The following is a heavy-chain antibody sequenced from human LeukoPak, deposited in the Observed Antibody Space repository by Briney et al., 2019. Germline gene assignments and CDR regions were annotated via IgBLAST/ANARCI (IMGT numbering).Heavy chain of an antibody. J-gene: IGHJ4*02. Sequence: GRSLRPSCSPSGFTFSSYTTHWVRQAPGKGLEFVSAITTNGGNTYYADSVKGRFTISRDNSKNTVYLQMSSLRAEDTAVYYCVIVRGYFDSSGSDYWGQGTLVTVSS. CDR2: ITTNGGNT. CDR1: GFTFSSYT. V-gene: IGHV3-64D*06. CDR3: VIVRGYFDSSGSDY. D-gene: IGHD3-9*01.